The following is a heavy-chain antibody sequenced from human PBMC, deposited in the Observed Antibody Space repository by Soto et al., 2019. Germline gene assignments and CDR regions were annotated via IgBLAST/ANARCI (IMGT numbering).Heavy chain of an antibody. J-gene: IGHJ5*02. Sequence: EVQLVESGGGLVKPGGSLRLSCAASGFTFSSYSMNWVRQAPGKGLEWVSSISSSSSYIYYADSVKGRFTISRDNAKNSRYLQMNSLRAEDTAVYYCARSLVNNDFWSGYYLGYDWFDPWGQGTLVTVSS. D-gene: IGHD3-3*01. CDR1: GFTFSSYS. V-gene: IGHV3-21*01. CDR3: ARSLVNNDFWSGYYLGYDWFDP. CDR2: ISSSSSYI.